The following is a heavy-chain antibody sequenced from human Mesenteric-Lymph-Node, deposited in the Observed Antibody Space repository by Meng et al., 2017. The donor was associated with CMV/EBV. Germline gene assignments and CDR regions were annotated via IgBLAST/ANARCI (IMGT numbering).Heavy chain of an antibody. CDR1: GYSLTDLF. CDR3: ATILNDGFDV. D-gene: IGHD2-21*01. V-gene: IGHV1-24*01. J-gene: IGHJ3*01. CDR2: FDPGDGET. Sequence: ASVKVSCKVSGYSLTDLFMHWVRQTPGKGLEWMGGFDPGDGETVYAQKFQGRVTMTEDTSTDIAYMELSGLRSEDTAVYNCATILNDGFDVWGQGTMVTVSS.